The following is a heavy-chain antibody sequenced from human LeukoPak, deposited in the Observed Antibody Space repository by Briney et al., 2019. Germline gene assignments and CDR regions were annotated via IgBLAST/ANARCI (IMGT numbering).Heavy chain of an antibody. V-gene: IGHV3-23*01. J-gene: IGHJ6*02. CDR1: GFPFSNNA. D-gene: IGHD6-19*01. CDR2: LGGDGQT. CDR3: AKDLWGWGGMDV. Sequence: GGSLRLSCAASGFPFSNNAMCWVRQAPGKGLEWVSGLGGDGQTWYAGSVKGRFTISRDNSKNMVYLQMNSLRDEDTALYYCAKDLWGWGGMDVWGQGTAVTVSS.